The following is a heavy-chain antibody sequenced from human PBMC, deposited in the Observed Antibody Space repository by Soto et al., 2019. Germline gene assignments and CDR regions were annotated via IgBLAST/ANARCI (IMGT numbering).Heavy chain of an antibody. CDR3: ARDLAMIVGDHPGCMDV. V-gene: IGHV1-69*13. D-gene: IGHD3-22*01. Sequence: SVKVSCKASGGNFSSYAISWVRQAPGQGLEGMGGIIPIFGTANYAQKFQGRVTITADESTSTAYMELSSLSSEDTAVYYCARDLAMIVGDHPGCMDVWGQGTTLTVS. J-gene: IGHJ6*02. CDR2: IIPIFGTA. CDR1: GGNFSSYA.